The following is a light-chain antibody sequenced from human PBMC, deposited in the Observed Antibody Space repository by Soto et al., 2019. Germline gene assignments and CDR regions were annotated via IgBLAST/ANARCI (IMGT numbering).Light chain of an antibody. V-gene: IGLV2-8*01. CDR1: SSDVGGYNY. J-gene: IGLJ1*01. CDR3: SSYAGSNNYV. Sequence: VLTQPAPVSGSPGQSITISCTGTSSDVGGYNYVAWYQQHPGKVPRLMIYAVNRRPSGVPDRFSGSRSGNTASLTVSGLQAEDEADYYCSSYAGSNNYVFGAGTKVTVL. CDR2: AVN.